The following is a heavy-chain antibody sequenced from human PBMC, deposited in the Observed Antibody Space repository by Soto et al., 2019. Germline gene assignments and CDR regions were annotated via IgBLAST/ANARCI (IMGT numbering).Heavy chain of an antibody. Sequence: SETLSLTCTVSGGSINSATNYWSWIRQHPVKGLEWIGYIYYSGTTYYNPSLKSRAKLSLDTSKNQFSRRLSSVTAADTAVYYCAMQYNGYHKNRWDLWGQGALVTVSS. CDR1: GGSINSATNY. J-gene: IGHJ5*02. V-gene: IGHV4-31*03. CDR2: IYYSGTT. D-gene: IGHD2-8*01. CDR3: AMQYNGYHKNRWDL.